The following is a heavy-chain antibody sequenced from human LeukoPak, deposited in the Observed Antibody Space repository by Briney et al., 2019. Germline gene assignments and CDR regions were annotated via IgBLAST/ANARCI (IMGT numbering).Heavy chain of an antibody. Sequence: PGASVKVSCKASGYTFTSYGISWVRQAPGQGLEWMGWISAYNGNTNYAQKLQGRVTMTTDTSTSTAYMELRSLRSDDTAVYYCASSYRSGGSCYVDDAFDIWGQGTMVTVSS. CDR3: ASSYRSGGSCYVDDAFDI. D-gene: IGHD2-15*01. J-gene: IGHJ3*02. V-gene: IGHV1-18*01. CDR2: ISAYNGNT. CDR1: GYTFTSYG.